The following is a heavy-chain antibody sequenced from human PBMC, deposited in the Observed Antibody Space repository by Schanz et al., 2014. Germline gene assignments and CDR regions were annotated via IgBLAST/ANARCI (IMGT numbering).Heavy chain of an antibody. J-gene: IGHJ4*02. D-gene: IGHD2-15*01. CDR2: MSYDGSIK. V-gene: IGHV3-30*03. Sequence: VQLVESGGGLVKPGGSLRLSCEASEFTFSSYKMNWVRQAPGKGLEWVAAMSYDGSIKYYGDSVKGRFTISRDNSKNTLYLQMNTLRAEDTAVYYCARDRGYCSGGSCLTFDYWGQGTLVTVSS. CDR1: EFTFSSYK. CDR3: ARDRGYCSGGSCLTFDY.